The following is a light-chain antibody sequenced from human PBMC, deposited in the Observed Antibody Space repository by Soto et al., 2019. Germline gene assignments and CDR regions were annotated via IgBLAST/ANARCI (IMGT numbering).Light chain of an antibody. Sequence: QSALTQPASVSGSPGQSITISCTGTSSDVGGYHYVSWYQQHPGKAPKLMIYEVSNRPSGVSNRFSGSKSGNTASLTISGLQAEDEADYYCSSSTSSSTVVFGGGTKLTVL. CDR2: EVS. CDR1: SSDVGGYHY. J-gene: IGLJ2*01. V-gene: IGLV2-14*01. CDR3: SSSTSSSTVV.